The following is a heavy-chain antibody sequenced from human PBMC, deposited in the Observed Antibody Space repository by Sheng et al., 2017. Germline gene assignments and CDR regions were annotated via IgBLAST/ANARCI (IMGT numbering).Heavy chain of an antibody. Sequence: QVQLVQSGAEVKKPGASVKVSCKASGYTFTSYGISWVRQAPGQGLEWMGWISAYNGNTNYAQKLQGRVTMTTDTSTSTAYMELRSLRSDDTAVYYCARDSWGYTVTTSAWFDPWGQGTLVTVSS. CDR1: GYTFTSYG. J-gene: IGHJ5*02. CDR3: ARDSWGYTVTTSAWFDP. V-gene: IGHV1-18*01. D-gene: IGHD4-17*01. CDR2: ISAYNGNT.